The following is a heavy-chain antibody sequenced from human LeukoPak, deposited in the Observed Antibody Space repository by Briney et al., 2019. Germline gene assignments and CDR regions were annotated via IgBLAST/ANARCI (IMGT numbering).Heavy chain of an antibody. D-gene: IGHD3-3*02. V-gene: IGHV3-23*01. CDR2: IIDSGGST. CDR1: GFTFSTYA. Sequence: GGSLRLSCAASGFTFSTYAMSWVRQGPGRGLEWVSLIIDSGGSTYYADSVKGRFTISRDNSKNTLYLQMNSLRAEDTAVYYCAKNIFAVADAFDIWAKGQWSPSLQ. CDR3: AKNIFAVADAFDI. J-gene: IGHJ3*02.